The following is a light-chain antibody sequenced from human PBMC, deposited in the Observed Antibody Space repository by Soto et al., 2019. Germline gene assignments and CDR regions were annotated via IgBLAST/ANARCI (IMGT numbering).Light chain of an antibody. J-gene: IGKJ1*01. Sequence: DIQMTQSPSTLSASVGDRVTITCRASQSISSRLAWYQQKPGKVPKLLIYKASSLESGVPSRFSGSGSGTEFNLTISSLQPDDFATYYCQQYDSYSWTVGQGTKGEI. CDR3: QQYDSYSWT. CDR2: KAS. CDR1: QSISSR. V-gene: IGKV1-5*03.